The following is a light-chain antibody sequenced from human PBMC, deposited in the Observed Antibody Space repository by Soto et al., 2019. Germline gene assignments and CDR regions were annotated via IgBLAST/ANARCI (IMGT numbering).Light chain of an antibody. CDR1: QSISSY. J-gene: IGKJ1*01. Sequence: IQMTQSPSSLSASVGDRVTITCRASQSISSYLNWDQQKPGKAPKLLIYAASSLQSGVPARFSGSGSGTDFTLTISSLQPEDFATYYCQQRYSTPWTFGQGTEMEIK. CDR3: QQRYSTPWT. CDR2: AAS. V-gene: IGKV1-39*01.